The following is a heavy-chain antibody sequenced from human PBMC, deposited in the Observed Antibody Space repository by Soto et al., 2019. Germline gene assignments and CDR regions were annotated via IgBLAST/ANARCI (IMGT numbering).Heavy chain of an antibody. J-gene: IGHJ4*02. V-gene: IGHV3-15*01. Sequence: GGSLRLSCAASGFTFSNAWMSWVRQAPGKGLEWVGRIKSKTDGGTTDYAAPVKGRFTISRDDSKNTLYLQMNSLKTEDTAVYYCTTQLWFGELLYDYWGQGTLVTVSS. CDR2: IKSKTDGGTT. D-gene: IGHD3-10*01. CDR1: GFTFSNAW. CDR3: TTQLWFGELLYDY.